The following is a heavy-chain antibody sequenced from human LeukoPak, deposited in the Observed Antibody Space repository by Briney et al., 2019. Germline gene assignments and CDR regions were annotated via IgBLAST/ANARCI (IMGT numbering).Heavy chain of an antibody. CDR3: ARVLRSGYGMDV. V-gene: IGHV3-33*01. J-gene: IGHJ6*02. Sequence: GRSLRLSCAASGFIFSGYGMVWVRQAPGKGLEWVALIWYDGRNKYCADSVKGRFTVSRDNSKNTLYLQMNSLRVGDTAVYYCARVLRSGYGMDVWGQGTTVTVSS. CDR1: GFIFSGYG. CDR2: IWYDGRNK.